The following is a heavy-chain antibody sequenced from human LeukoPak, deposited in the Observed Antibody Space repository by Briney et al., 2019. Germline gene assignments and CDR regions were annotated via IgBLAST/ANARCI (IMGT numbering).Heavy chain of an antibody. Sequence: GGSLRLSCAASGFSFSTCAMSWVRQAPGKGLEWVSLISATGGTTYYADSVKGRFTISRDNSKNTLYLQMNSLRAEDTALYYCAKGTGYSYAYSFDYWGQGTLVTVSP. CDR3: AKGTGYSYAYSFDY. J-gene: IGHJ4*02. V-gene: IGHV3-23*01. CDR1: GFSFSTCA. D-gene: IGHD5-18*01. CDR2: ISATGGTT.